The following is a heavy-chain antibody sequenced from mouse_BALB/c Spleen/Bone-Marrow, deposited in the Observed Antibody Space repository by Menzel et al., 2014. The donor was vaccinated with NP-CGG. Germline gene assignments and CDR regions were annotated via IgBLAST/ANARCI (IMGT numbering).Heavy chain of an antibody. CDR3: ARDSITTVVATDY. J-gene: IGHJ2*01. Sequence: QVQLQQPGAELVKPGASVKLSCKASGYTFTSYWMHWVKQRPGQGLEWIGGIDPSDSYTNYNQKFKGKATLTVDKSSSTAYMQLSSLTSEDSAVYYCARDSITTVVATDYWGQGTTLTVSS. D-gene: IGHD1-1*01. CDR2: IDPSDSYT. CDR1: GYTFTSYW. V-gene: IGHV1-69*02.